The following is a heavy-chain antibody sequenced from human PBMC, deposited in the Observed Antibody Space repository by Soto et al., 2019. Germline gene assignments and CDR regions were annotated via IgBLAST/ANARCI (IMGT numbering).Heavy chain of an antibody. D-gene: IGHD3-16*01. J-gene: IGHJ4*02. CDR3: ARAWGRVFDY. CDR2: IYYSGGT. CDR1: GGSISSYY. V-gene: IGHV4-59*01. Sequence: SETLSLTCTVSGGSISSYYWSWIRQPPGKGLEWIGYIYYSGGTNYNPSLKSRATIPVDTSKNQFSLRLSSVTAADTAVYYCARAWGRVFDYWGQGTLVTVSS.